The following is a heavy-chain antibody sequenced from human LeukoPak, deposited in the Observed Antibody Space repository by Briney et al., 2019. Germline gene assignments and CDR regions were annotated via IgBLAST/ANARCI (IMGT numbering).Heavy chain of an antibody. CDR1: GGSISSSC. CDR2: IYASGSS. D-gene: IGHD1-26*01. Sequence: PSETLSLTCNVSGGSISSSCWSWIRQPAGKGLEWIGRIYASGSSNYNPSLKSRVTMSVDTSKNQFSLNLSSVTAADTAVYYCAREGGSSRSLENWGQGTLVTVSS. J-gene: IGHJ4*02. CDR3: AREGGSSRSLEN. V-gene: IGHV4-4*07.